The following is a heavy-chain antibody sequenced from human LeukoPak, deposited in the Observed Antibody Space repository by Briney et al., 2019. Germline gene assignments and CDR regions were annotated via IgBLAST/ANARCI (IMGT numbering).Heavy chain of an antibody. Sequence: GGSLRLSCAASGFTFNTHAMNWVRQAPGKGLEWVSVISSGGTPYYADSVKGRFTISRDSSENTLYLQMHSLRAEDTAVYYCARGGAGYAFDYWGQGTLVTVSS. J-gene: IGHJ4*02. CDR3: ARGGAGYAFDY. V-gene: IGHV3-66*02. CDR2: ISSGGTP. CDR1: GFTFNTHA. D-gene: IGHD5-12*01.